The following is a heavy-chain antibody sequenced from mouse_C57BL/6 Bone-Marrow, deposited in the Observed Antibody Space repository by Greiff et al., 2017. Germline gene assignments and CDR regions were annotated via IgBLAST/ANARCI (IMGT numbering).Heavy chain of an antibody. CDR2: IHPNSGST. CDR1: GYTFTSYW. V-gene: IGHV1-64*01. Sequence: QVQLQQPGAELVKPGASVKLSCKASGYTFTSYWMHWVKQRPGQGLEWIGMIHPNSGSTNYNEKFKSKATLTVDTSSSTAYMQLSSLTSEDSAVSYCARGETMVTTGYFDYWGQGTTLTVSS. J-gene: IGHJ2*01. D-gene: IGHD2-2*01. CDR3: ARGETMVTTGYFDY.